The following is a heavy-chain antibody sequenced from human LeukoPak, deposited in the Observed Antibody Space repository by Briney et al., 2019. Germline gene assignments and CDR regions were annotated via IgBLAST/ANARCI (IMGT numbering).Heavy chain of an antibody. J-gene: IGHJ4*02. V-gene: IGHV3-49*04. CDR2: IRSKAYGGTT. CDR1: GLTFSKYS. CDR3: IASVPAAMDDY. Sequence: GGSLRLSCAASGLTFSKYSMTWVRQAPGKGLEWVGFIRSKAYGGTTEYAASVKGRFTISRDDSKSIAYLQMNSLKTEDTAVYYCIASVPAAMDDYWGQGTLVTVSS. D-gene: IGHD2-2*01.